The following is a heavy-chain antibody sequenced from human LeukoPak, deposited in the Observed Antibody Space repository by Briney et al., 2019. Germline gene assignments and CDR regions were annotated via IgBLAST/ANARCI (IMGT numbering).Heavy chain of an antibody. J-gene: IGHJ4*02. V-gene: IGHV5-51*01. CDR2: IYPGDSDT. Sequence: GESLKISCKGSGYSFTSYLIGWVRQMPGKGLEWMGIIYPGDSDTRYSPSFQGQVTISADKSISTAYLQWSSLKASDTAMYYCARSAGLGYCSSTSCYENDYWGQGTLVTVSS. CDR3: ARSAGLGYCSSTSCYENDY. D-gene: IGHD2-2*01. CDR1: GYSFTSYL.